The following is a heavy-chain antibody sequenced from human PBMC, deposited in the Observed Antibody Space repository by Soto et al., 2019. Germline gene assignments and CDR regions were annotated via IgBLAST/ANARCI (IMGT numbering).Heavy chain of an antibody. CDR3: ARFGLVTFDC. CDR1: GFIFNTYS. J-gene: IGHJ4*02. CDR2: ISPSGSYM. Sequence: GGSLRLSCAASGFIFNTYSMDWVRQAPGKGLEWVASISPSGSYMYYGDSLKGRFTVSRDNAKNSLYLQMDSLRADDPDLYYCARFGLVTFDCWGQGTLVTVSS. V-gene: IGHV3-21*01. D-gene: IGHD3-3*01.